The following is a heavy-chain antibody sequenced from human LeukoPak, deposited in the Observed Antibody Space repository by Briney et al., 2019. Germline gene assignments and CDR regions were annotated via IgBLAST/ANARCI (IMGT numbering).Heavy chain of an antibody. D-gene: IGHD3-22*01. CDR1: GFTFSDYV. J-gene: IGHJ4*02. Sequence: PGGSLRLSCAASGFTFSDYVMNWVRQAPGEGLEWVSTISGSGGTTYYAGSVKGRFTISRDNSKNTLYLQMNGLRAEDTAIYYCAPPTGVALYDSNGYWGQGTLVTVSS. CDR2: ISGSGGTT. CDR3: APPTGVALYDSNGY. V-gene: IGHV3-23*01.